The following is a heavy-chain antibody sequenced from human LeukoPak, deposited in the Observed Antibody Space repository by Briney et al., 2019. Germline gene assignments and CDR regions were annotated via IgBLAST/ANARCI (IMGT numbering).Heavy chain of an antibody. CDR1: GDSISTSY. Sequence: SETLSLTCTVSGDSISTSYWSWIRQPPGKGLEWIGYIYYSGRTIYNPSLKSRVTISVDTSMAVDTSKIQVSLNLASMTAADTAVYYCARDIAATGNLDCWGQGTLVTASS. J-gene: IGHJ4*02. CDR2: IYYSGRT. V-gene: IGHV4-59*01. D-gene: IGHD6-13*01. CDR3: ARDIAATGNLDC.